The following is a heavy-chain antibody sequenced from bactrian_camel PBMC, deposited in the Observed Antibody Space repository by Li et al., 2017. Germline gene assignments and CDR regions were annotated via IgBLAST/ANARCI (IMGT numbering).Heavy chain of an antibody. CDR3: TKGALGPFNY. Sequence: VQLVESGGGLVQPGESLRLSCAASELPDSIGCMGWFRQAPGKEREEVAHTDSDGISAYADFVKGRFTISGDNAKNTLYLQLNSLKTEDTALYYCTKGALGPFNYWGQGTQVTVS. V-gene: IGHV3S1*01. CDR1: ELPDSIGC. CDR2: TDSDGISA. J-gene: IGHJ4*01.